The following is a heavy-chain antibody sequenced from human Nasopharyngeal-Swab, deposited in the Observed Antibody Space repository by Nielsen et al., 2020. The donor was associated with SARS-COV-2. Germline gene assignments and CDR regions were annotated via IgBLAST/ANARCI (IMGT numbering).Heavy chain of an antibody. CDR1: GFPFGDYA. CDR2: MSGSSNT. J-gene: IGHJ4*02. D-gene: IGHD6-19*01. CDR3: AKDLGIAVAGTGHDY. V-gene: IGHV3-23*01. Sequence: GESLKIPCAASGFPFGDYAMSWVPQAPGKGLEWVSTMSGSSNTYYADSVKGRFTISRDNAKNSLFLQMNSLRAEDTALYYCAKDLGIAVAGTGHDYWGQGTQVTVSS.